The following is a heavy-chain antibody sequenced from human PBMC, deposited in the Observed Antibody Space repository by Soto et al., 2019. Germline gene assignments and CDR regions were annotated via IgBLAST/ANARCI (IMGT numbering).Heavy chain of an antibody. Sequence: QVQLVESGGGVVQPGRSLRLSCAASGFTFSSYGMHWVRQAPGKGLEWVAVISYDGSNKYYADSVKGRFTISRDNSKNTLYLQMNSLRAEDTAVYYCAKDRKQWLGDAFDIWCQGTMVTVSS. CDR1: GFTFSSYG. D-gene: IGHD6-19*01. J-gene: IGHJ3*02. V-gene: IGHV3-30*18. CDR3: AKDRKQWLGDAFDI. CDR2: ISYDGSNK.